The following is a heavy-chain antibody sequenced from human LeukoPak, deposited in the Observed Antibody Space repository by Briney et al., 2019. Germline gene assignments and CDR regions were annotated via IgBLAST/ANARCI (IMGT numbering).Heavy chain of an antibody. CDR3: ARGSRLRPFDY. J-gene: IGHJ4*02. D-gene: IGHD3-22*01. CDR2: IYHSGST. Sequence: PSETLSLTCAVSGGSISSGGYSWSWIRQPPGKGLEWIGYIYHSGSTYYNPSLKSRVTISVDRSKNQFSLKLSSVTAADTAVYYCARGSRLRPFDYWGQGTLVTVSS. CDR1: GGSISSGGYS. V-gene: IGHV4-30-2*01.